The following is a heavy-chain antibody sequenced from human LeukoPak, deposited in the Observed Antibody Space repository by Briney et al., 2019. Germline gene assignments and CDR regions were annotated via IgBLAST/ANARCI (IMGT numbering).Heavy chain of an antibody. V-gene: IGHV3-30*03. Sequence: GGSLRLSCAASGFTFSSYGMHWVRQAPGKGLEWVAVISYDGSNKYYADSVKGRFTISRDNSKNSLYLQMNSLRAEDTAVYYCARDIDCSGGSCYIQGIDWFDPWGQGTLVTVSS. D-gene: IGHD2-15*01. CDR1: GFTFSSYG. CDR3: ARDIDCSGGSCYIQGIDWFDP. CDR2: ISYDGSNK. J-gene: IGHJ5*02.